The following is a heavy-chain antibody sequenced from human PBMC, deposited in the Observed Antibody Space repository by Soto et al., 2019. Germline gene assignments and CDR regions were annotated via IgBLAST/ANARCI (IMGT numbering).Heavy chain of an antibody. CDR2: IWYDGSNK. CDR1: GFTFSSYG. V-gene: IGHV3-33*01. D-gene: IGHD2-2*01. CDR3: ARVDCSSASCDSGDYYYYGMEV. Sequence: QVQLVESGGGVVQPGRSLRLSCAASGFTFSSYGMHWVRQAPGKGLAWVAVIWYDGSNKYYADSVKGRFTISRDIFKNTLYLQVSSLGTDDTAVYYCARVDCSSASCDSGDYYYYGMEVWGQETTVTVSS. J-gene: IGHJ6*02.